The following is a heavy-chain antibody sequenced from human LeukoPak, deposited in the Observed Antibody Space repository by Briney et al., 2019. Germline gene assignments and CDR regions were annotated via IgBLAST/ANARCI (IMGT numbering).Heavy chain of an antibody. Sequence: GSLRLSCAVAGVAVNSYFMGWVRQAPGKGLEWVSIISSEGFTYYADSVKGRFAISRDNFKNSLYLEMNSLRAEDTAFYYCAIGRGGDWGQGALVPVSS. V-gene: IGHV3-53*01. CDR3: AIGRGGD. CDR1: GVAVNSYF. D-gene: IGHD2-15*01. CDR2: ISSEGFT. J-gene: IGHJ4*02.